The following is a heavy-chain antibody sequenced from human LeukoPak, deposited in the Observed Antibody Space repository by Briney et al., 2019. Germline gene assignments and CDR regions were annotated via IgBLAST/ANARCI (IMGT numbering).Heavy chain of an antibody. J-gene: IGHJ4*02. V-gene: IGHV3-7*03. CDR2: IKGDGSSK. CDR3: ATSHDSSGND. CDR1: GFTFSSYT. D-gene: IGHD3-22*01. Sequence: GGSLRLSCAASGFTFSSYTMSWVRQAPGKGLEWVANIKGDGSSKYYMDSVKGRFTISRDNAKSSLYLQMNTLRAEDTAVYYCATSHDSSGNDWGQGTLVTVSS.